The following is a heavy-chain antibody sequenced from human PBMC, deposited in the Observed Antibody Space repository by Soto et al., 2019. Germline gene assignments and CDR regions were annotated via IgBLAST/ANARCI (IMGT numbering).Heavy chain of an antibody. CDR1: EFPFSNYA. CDR2: ISYGGGTT. Sequence: GVSLRLSCAASEFPFSNYAMSWVRQAPGKGLEWVSAISYGGGTTYYADSVKGRFTISRDNSKNTLYLQMNSLRAEDTAVYYCAKNPGYYYDSTGYHFDYWGQGTLVTVSS. V-gene: IGHV3-23*01. D-gene: IGHD3-22*01. J-gene: IGHJ4*02. CDR3: AKNPGYYYDSTGYHFDY.